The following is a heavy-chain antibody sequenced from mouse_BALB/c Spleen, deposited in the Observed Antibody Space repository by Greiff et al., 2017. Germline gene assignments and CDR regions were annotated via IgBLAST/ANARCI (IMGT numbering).Heavy chain of an antibody. D-gene: IGHD2-12*01. CDR1: GYSITRDYA. V-gene: IGHV3-2*02. CDR2: IRYSGST. CDR3: ARDDGDYYAMDY. J-gene: IGHJ4*01. Sequence: EVQLLESGPGLVKPSQSLSLTCTVTGYSITRDYAWNWIRQFPGNTLEWMGYIRYSGSTSYNPSLKSRISITRDTAKNQFFLQLNSVTTEDTATYYCARDDGDYYAMDYWGQGTSVTVSS.